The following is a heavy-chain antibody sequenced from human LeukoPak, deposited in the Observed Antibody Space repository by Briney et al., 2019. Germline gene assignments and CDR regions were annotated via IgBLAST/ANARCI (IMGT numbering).Heavy chain of an antibody. J-gene: IGHJ4*02. CDR3: ARDLDSSSEKDY. CDR1: GFTFSSYS. Sequence: GGTLRLSCAASGFTFSSYSMNWVRQAPGKGLEWVSSISSSSSYIYYADSVKGRFTISRDNAKNSLYLQMNSLRAEDTAVYYCARDLDSSSEKDYWGQGTLVTVSS. CDR2: ISSSSSYI. D-gene: IGHD6-13*01. V-gene: IGHV3-21*01.